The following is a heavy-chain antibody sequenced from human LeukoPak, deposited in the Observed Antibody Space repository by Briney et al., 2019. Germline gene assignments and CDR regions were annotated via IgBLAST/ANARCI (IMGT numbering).Heavy chain of an antibody. D-gene: IGHD1-1*01. CDR1: GFSFSNFR. J-gene: IGHJ3*02. V-gene: IGHV3-30*18. CDR3: AKIRTTGTGDAFDM. CDR2: VSNDEIDK. Sequence: GGSMRLSCAAYGFSFSNFRMHWVRQAAGKGPEWVGFVSNDEIDKYYADSVKGRFTIGRDNSKSTLYLQRDSIRVDDTAVYYCAKIRTTGTGDAFDMWGQGTMVTVSS.